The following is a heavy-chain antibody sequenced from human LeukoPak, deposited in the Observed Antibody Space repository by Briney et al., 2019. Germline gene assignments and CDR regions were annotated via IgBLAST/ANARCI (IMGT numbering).Heavy chain of an antibody. V-gene: IGHV3-23*01. CDR3: AKDQTPYY. J-gene: IGHJ4*02. CDR2: IDVSGGST. D-gene: IGHD4-23*01. Sequence: GGSLRLSCAASGFTFSSYFMSWVRQAPGKGLEWVSTIDVSGGSTYYADSVKGRFTISRDNSKNTLYLQMNSLRADDTAVYYCAKDQTPYYWGQGTLVTVSS. CDR1: GFTFSSYF.